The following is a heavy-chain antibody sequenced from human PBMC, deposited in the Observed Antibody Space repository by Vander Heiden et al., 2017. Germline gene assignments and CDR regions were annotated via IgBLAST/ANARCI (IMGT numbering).Heavy chain of an antibody. J-gene: IGHJ4*02. CDR2: INPSGGST. CDR1: GYTFTSYY. Sequence: QVQLVQSGAEVTKPGASVKVSCKASGYTFTSYYMHWVRQAPGQGLEWMGIINPSGGSTSYAQKFQGRVTMTRDTSTSTVYMELSSLRSEDTAVYYCAREYSITMIVVVTTYFDYWGQGTLVTVSS. V-gene: IGHV1-46*01. CDR3: AREYSITMIVVVTTYFDY. D-gene: IGHD3-22*01.